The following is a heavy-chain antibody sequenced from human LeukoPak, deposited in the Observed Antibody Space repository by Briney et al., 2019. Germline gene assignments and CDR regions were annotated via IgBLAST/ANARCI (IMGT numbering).Heavy chain of an antibody. CDR2: IYRGDTT. Sequence: GGSLRLSCAASGFTVIRNYMIWVRQAPGKGLEWVSLIYRGDTTYYADSVKGRFTISEDNSKNTLYLQMNSLRVEDTAVYFCAKVLVRSYYDSSGYDYWGQGTLVTVSS. J-gene: IGHJ4*02. CDR3: AKVLVRSYYDSSGYDY. V-gene: IGHV3-53*01. D-gene: IGHD3-22*01. CDR1: GFTVIRNY.